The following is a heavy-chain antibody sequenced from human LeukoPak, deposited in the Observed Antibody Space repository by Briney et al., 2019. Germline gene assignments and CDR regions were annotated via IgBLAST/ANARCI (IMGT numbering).Heavy chain of an antibody. V-gene: IGHV4-34*01. CDR2: INHSGST. CDR3: ARLCDYGDCDFDY. J-gene: IGHJ4*02. Sequence: MASETLSLTCAVYGGSFSGYYWSWIRQPPGKGLEWIGEINHSGSTNYNPSLKSRVTISVDTSKNQFSLKLSSVTAADTAVYYCARLCDYGDCDFDYWGQGTLVTVSS. CDR1: GGSFSGYY. D-gene: IGHD4-17*01.